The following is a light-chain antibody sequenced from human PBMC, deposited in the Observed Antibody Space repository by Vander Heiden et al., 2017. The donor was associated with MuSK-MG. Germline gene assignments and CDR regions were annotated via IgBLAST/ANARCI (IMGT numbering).Light chain of an antibody. CDR3: SSYTSSSSLFL. J-gene: IGLJ2*01. CDR1: SSDIGAYNF. V-gene: IGLV2-14*03. Sequence: QSALTQPASVSGSPGQSITISCAGTSSDIGAYNFVSWYQQQPGKGPRLMIYDVRNRPSGVPTRFSGSKSGNTASLTISGLQAEEEGAYYCSSYTSSSSLFLFGGGTKLTVL. CDR2: DVR.